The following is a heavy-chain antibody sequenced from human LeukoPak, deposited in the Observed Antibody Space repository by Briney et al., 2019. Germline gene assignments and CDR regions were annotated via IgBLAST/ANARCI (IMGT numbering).Heavy chain of an antibody. V-gene: IGHV3-23*01. CDR3: ARSIYASGSFYTFDI. Sequence: GESLKISCAASGFTFSSYAMSWVRQAPGKAPEWVSGISGSGGSTYSADSVKGRFTISRDNSKNTLYLQMNTLRAEDTAVYYCARSIYASGSFYTFDIWGQGTMVTVSS. CDR1: GFTFSSYA. CDR2: ISGSGGST. D-gene: IGHD3-10*01. J-gene: IGHJ3*02.